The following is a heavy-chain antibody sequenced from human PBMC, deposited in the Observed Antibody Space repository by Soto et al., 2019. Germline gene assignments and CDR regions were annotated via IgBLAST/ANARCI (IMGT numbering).Heavy chain of an antibody. CDR2: NYPVDSHT. Sequence: GESLKICCNGAGYSVTSYWIGGVGQMPGKGLEWMGINYPVDSHTRYSPSFKGQVTISADKSISTAYLQWSSLKASDTAMYYCARWTTVTTSGDDYYHGMDVCGQGTTVTVSS. V-gene: IGHV5-51*03. D-gene: IGHD4-17*01. J-gene: IGHJ6*02. CDR1: GYSVTSYW. CDR3: ARWTTVTTSGDDYYHGMDV.